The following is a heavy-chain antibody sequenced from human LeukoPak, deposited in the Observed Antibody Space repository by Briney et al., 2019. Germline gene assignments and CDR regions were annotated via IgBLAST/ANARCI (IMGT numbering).Heavy chain of an antibody. V-gene: IGHV3-48*03. Sequence: GGSLRLSCAASGFTFSNYEINWVRQAPGRGLEWISYISGSGTSIYHANSVKGRFTISRDNAKNSVYLQMNSLRAEDTAAYYCARETYYGSGSYSDFALDYWGQGTLVTVSS. CDR3: ARETYYGSGSYSDFALDY. D-gene: IGHD3-10*01. CDR2: ISGSGTSI. J-gene: IGHJ4*02. CDR1: GFTFSNYE.